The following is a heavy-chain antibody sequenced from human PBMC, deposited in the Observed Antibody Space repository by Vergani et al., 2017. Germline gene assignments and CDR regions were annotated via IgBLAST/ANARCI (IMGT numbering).Heavy chain of an antibody. CDR3: AKQYFVSGNYLFDY. CDR2: ISGSGVSA. Sequence: DVHLAESGGGFFQPGGSVRLSCAASEFTFSNYAMNWVRQAPGKGLEWVSGISGSGVSAYYTDSVKGRFTISRDNSKNMLFLQMNNLRTEDTAIYYCAKQYFVSGNYLFDYWGQGTLVTVSS. CDR1: EFTFSNYA. D-gene: IGHD3-10*01. V-gene: IGHV3-23*04. J-gene: IGHJ4*02.